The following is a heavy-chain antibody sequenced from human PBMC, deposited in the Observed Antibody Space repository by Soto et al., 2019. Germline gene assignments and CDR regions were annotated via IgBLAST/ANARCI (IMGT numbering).Heavy chain of an antibody. CDR1: GFAFSAYG. V-gene: IGHV3-33*01. CDR2: IYYDGSNK. Sequence: QVQLVESGGGVVQPGRSLRLSCAASGFAFSAYGMHWVRQAPGKGLEWVAMIYYDGSNKYYADSVKGRVTISRDNSKNTLYLQMSGLRAEDTALYYCARVGGTVTSDYWGQGTVVTVSS. CDR3: ARVGGTVTSDY. D-gene: IGHD4-17*01. J-gene: IGHJ4*02.